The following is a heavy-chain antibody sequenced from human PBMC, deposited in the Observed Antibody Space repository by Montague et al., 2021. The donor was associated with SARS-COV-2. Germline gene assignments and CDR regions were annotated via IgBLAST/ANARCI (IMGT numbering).Heavy chain of an antibody. CDR2: INHGGST. D-gene: IGHD3-10*01. J-gene: IGHJ6*03. CDR1: GTSFSGYY. V-gene: IGHV4-34*01. Sequence: SETLSLTCAVYGTSFSGYYWNWIRQPPGKGLEWIGEINHGGSTKYSPSLKSRLTISADTSKNQFSLKLTSVAAADTAVYYCARLRDGVVPSPILGVGPYYSYYYMDVWGRGTTVTASS. CDR3: ARLRDGVVPSPILGVGPYYSYYYMDV.